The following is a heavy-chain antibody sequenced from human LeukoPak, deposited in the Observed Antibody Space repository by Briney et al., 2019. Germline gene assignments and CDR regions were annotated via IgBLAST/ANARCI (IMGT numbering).Heavy chain of an antibody. D-gene: IGHD1-1*01. Sequence: PGGSLRLSCAASGFTFSSYSMNWVRQAPGKGLEWVSSISSSSSYIYYADSVKGRFTISRDNAKNSLYLQMNSLRAEDTAVYYCARDARTGTGAFDIWGQGTMVTVSS. V-gene: IGHV3-21*01. CDR3: ARDARTGTGAFDI. J-gene: IGHJ3*02. CDR2: ISSSSSYI. CDR1: GFTFSSYS.